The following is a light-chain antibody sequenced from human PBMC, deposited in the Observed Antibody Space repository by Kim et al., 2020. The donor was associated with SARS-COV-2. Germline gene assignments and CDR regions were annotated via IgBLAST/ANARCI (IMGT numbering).Light chain of an antibody. Sequence: EIVLTQSPATLSLSPGERATLSCRASQNVGNSLAWFQQKPGQAPRLLIFETSNRATGIPARFSGSGSGTAFTLTISSLEPEDFAVYYCQQRYNWPLTFGGGTKVDIK. V-gene: IGKV3-11*01. CDR2: ETS. CDR1: QNVGNS. CDR3: QQRYNWPLT. J-gene: IGKJ4*01.